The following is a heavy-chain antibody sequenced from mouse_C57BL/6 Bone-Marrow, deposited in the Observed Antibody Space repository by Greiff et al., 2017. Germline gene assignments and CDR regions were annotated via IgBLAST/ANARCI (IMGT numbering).Heavy chain of an antibody. CDR1: GFTFTDYY. CDR2: IRNKANGYTT. J-gene: IGHJ1*03. D-gene: IGHD1-1*01. V-gene: IGHV7-3*01. CDR3: ASQYYYGSSYGYYEV. Sequence: EVHLVESGGGLVQPGGSLSLSCAASGFTFTDYYMSWVRQPPGKALEWLGFIRNKANGYTTAYSASVKGRFTISRDNSQSILYLQMNALRAEDSATYDCASQYYYGSSYGYYEVWGTGTTVTVSS.